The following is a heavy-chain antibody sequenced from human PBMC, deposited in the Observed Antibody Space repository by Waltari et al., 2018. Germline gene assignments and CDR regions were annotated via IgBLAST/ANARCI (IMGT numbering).Heavy chain of an antibody. V-gene: IGHV6-1*01. J-gene: IGHJ3*02. Sequence: QVQLQQSGPGRVKPSQTLSLTCAISGARLSSNSVVWNWIRQSPSRGLEWLGRTYYRSKWYNDYAVSVKSRITINPDTSKNHFSLQLNSVTPEDTAVYYCARGRLNGFDIWGQGTMVTVSS. CDR2: TYYRSKWYN. CDR1: GARLSSNSVV. CDR3: ARGRLNGFDI.